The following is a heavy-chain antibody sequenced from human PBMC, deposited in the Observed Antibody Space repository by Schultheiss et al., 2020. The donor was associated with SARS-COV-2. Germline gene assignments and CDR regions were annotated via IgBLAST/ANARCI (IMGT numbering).Heavy chain of an antibody. CDR2: IYYSGST. J-gene: IGHJ6*02. D-gene: IGHD3-22*01. V-gene: IGHV4-38-2*01. Sequence: SETLSLTCAVSGYSISSGYYWSWIRQPPGKGLEWIGYIYYSGSTNYNPSLKSRVTISVDTSKNQFSLKLSSVTAADTAVYYCARLDLDSGYYPYYYYGMDVWGQGTTVTVSS. CDR3: ARLDLDSGYYPYYYYGMDV. CDR1: GYSISSGYY.